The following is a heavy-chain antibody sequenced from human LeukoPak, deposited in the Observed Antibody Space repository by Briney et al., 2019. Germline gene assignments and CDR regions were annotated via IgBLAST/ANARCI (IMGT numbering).Heavy chain of an antibody. Sequence: ASVKVSCKASGYTFTSYDINWVRQATGQGLEWMGWMYPNSGNTGYAQKFQGRVTMTRNTSISTAYMEVSSLRSEDTAVYYCARGYCSDGSCYSQFEFWGQGTLVTVSS. CDR3: ARGYCSDGSCYSQFEF. J-gene: IGHJ4*02. CDR2: MYPNSGNT. V-gene: IGHV1-8*01. CDR1: GYTFTSYD. D-gene: IGHD2-15*01.